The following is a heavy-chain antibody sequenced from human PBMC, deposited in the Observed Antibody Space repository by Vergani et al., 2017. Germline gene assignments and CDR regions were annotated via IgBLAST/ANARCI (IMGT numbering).Heavy chain of an antibody. V-gene: IGHV3-48*03. D-gene: IGHD2-2*01. CDR2: ISSSGSTI. CDR3: ARDSPLVVPAAIFYYYYGMDV. CDR1: GFTTGDSV. J-gene: IGHJ6*02. Sequence: EAQLAESGGGLVQPGQSLRLSCTASGFTTGDSVMSWFRQAPGKGLEWVSYISSSGSTIYYADSVKGRFTISRDNAKNSLYLQMNSLGAEDTAVYYCARDSPLVVPAAIFYYYYGMDVWGQGTTVTVSS.